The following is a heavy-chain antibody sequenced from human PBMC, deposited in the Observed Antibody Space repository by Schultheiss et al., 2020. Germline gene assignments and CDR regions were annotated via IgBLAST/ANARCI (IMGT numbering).Heavy chain of an antibody. CDR2: ISSSSSYI. Sequence: GESLKISCAASGFTFDDYAMHWVRQAPGKGLEWVSSISSSSSYIYYADSVKGRFTISRDNAKNSLYLQMNSLRAEDTAVYYCARGVNTIFGVVRHYYYYMDVWGKGTTVTVSS. CDR1: GFTFDDYA. CDR3: ARGVNTIFGVVRHYYYYMDV. V-gene: IGHV3-21*04. J-gene: IGHJ6*03. D-gene: IGHD3-3*01.